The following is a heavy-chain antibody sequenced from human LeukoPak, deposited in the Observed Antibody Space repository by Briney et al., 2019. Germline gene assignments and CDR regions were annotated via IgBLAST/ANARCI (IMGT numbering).Heavy chain of an antibody. J-gene: IGHJ5*02. CDR1: GGSISSGGYY. CDR2: IYYSGST. V-gene: IGHV4-31*03. Sequence: SETLSLTCTVSGGSISSGGYYWSWIRQHPGKGLECIGYIYYSGSTYYNPSLKSRVTISVDTSKNQFSLKLSSVTAADTAVYYCARTRRITMVRGGILFDPWGQGTLVTVSS. D-gene: IGHD3-10*01. CDR3: ARTRRITMVRGGILFDP.